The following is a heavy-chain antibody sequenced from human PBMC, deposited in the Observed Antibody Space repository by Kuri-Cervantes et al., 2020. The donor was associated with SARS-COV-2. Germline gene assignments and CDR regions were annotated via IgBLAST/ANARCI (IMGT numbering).Heavy chain of an antibody. V-gene: IGHV3-48*04. CDR2: SSSSCNTI. J-gene: IGHJ4*02. CDR3: ARDRRQWLVQGIDY. CDR1: GFTFSSYG. Sequence: GGSLRLSCGASGFTFSSYGMHWVRQAPGKGMEWVSYSSSSCNTIYYANSVKGRFTISRDNAKNSLYLQMNSLRAEDTAVYYCARDRRQWLVQGIDYLGQGTLVTVSS. D-gene: IGHD6-19*01.